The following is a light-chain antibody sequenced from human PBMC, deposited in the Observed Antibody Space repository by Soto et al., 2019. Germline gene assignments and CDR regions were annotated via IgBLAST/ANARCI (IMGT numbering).Light chain of an antibody. J-gene: IGKJ1*01. CDR3: QQYINYFRT. CDR2: KTS. Sequence: DIQMTQSPSTLSASVGDRVTITCRASQSIGVWLAWYQQKPGTAPKLLIYKTSTLDSGVPLRFSGSGSGREFTLTISSLQPDDFATYYCQQYINYFRTFGQGTKVDIK. V-gene: IGKV1-5*03. CDR1: QSIGVW.